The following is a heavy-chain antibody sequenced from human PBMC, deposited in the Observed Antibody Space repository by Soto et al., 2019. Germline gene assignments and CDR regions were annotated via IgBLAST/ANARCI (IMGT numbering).Heavy chain of an antibody. CDR1: GFALTSYS. CDR2: MSGSGVGT. J-gene: IGHJ4*02. D-gene: IGHD2-2*01. V-gene: IGHV3-23*01. CDR3: AKDRYCSATSCQDFGS. Sequence: GGSLRLSCAASGFALTSYSMTWVRQAPGRGLEWVAVMSGSGVGTEYADSVKGRLTISRDNSKNTLYLQMSGLRVEDSAVYYCAKDRYCSATSCQDFGSWGQGPMMTVYS.